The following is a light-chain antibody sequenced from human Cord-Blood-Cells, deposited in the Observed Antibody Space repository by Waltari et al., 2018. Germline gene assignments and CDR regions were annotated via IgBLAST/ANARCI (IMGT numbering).Light chain of an antibody. Sequence: QSALTQPASVSGSPGQSITISCTGTSSDVGSYNLVSWYQQHPGKAPKLMIYEVSKRPSGVSNRFSGSKSGNTASLTISELQAEDEADYYCCSYAGSSFYVVGTGTKVTVL. J-gene: IGLJ1*01. CDR1: SSDVGSYNL. V-gene: IGLV2-23*02. CDR2: EVS. CDR3: CSYAGSSFYV.